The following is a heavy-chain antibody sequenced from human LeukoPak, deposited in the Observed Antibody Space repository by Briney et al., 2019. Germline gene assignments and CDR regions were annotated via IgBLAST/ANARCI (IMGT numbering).Heavy chain of an antibody. J-gene: IGHJ5*02. CDR3: ARDILPLRYFDWPPGGWFDP. CDR2: INTNTGNP. CDR1: GYTFTSYA. Sequence: ASVKVSCKASGYTFTSYAMNWVRQAPGQGLEWMGWINTNTGNPTYAQGFTGRFVFSLDTSVSTAYLQISSLKAEDTAVYYCARDILPLRYFDWPPGGWFDPWGQGTLVTVSS. D-gene: IGHD3-9*01. V-gene: IGHV7-4-1*02.